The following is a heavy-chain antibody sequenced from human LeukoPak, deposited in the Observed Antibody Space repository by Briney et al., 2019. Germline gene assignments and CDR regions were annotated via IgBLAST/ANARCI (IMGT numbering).Heavy chain of an antibody. Sequence: SETLSLTCTVSGGSISSYYWSWIRQPAGKGLEWIGRIYTSGSTNYNPSLKSRVTMSVDTSKNQFSLKLSSVTAADTAVYYCARGPFYCSSTSCYKQSSWLDPWGQGTLVTVSS. D-gene: IGHD2-2*02. CDR3: ARGPFYCSSTSCYKQSSWLDP. CDR1: GGSISSYY. V-gene: IGHV4-4*07. J-gene: IGHJ5*02. CDR2: IYTSGST.